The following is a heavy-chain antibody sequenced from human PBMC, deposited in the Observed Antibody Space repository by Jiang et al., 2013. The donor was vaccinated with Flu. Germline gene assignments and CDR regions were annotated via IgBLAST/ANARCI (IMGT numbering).Heavy chain of an antibody. CDR2: ISGGGGST. V-gene: IGHV3-23*04. CDR1: GFTFSSYA. CDR3: AKDQGWRSNSGYITD. D-gene: IGHD3-22*01. J-gene: IGHJ4*02. Sequence: LVESGGDLVQPGGSLRLSCAVSGFTFSSYAMNWVRQAPGKGLEWVSGISGGGGSTDYADSVKGRFTISTYDSKNTLYLQMDSLRAEDTAVYYCAKDQGWRSNSGYITDWGQGTLVTVSS.